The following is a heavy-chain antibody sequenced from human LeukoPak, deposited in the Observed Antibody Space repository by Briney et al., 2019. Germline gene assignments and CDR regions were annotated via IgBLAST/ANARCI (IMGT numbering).Heavy chain of an antibody. J-gene: IGHJ4*02. Sequence: PGGSLRLSCAASGFTFSSYWMSWVRQAPGKGLEWVANIKQDGSEKYYVDPVKGRFTISRDNAKNSLYLQMDSLRAEDTAVYYCARDLYSGSYHFDYWGQGTLVTVSS. V-gene: IGHV3-7*01. CDR3: ARDLYSGSYHFDY. CDR1: GFTFSSYW. CDR2: IKQDGSEK. D-gene: IGHD1-26*01.